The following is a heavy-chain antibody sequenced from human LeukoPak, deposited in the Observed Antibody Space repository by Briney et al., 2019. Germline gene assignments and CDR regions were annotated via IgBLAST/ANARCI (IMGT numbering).Heavy chain of an antibody. J-gene: IGHJ4*02. CDR3: AREAGSGSYYDY. V-gene: IGHV3-33*01. D-gene: IGHD3-10*01. CDR1: GFTFSSYG. CDR2: IWYDGSKT. Sequence: GGSLRLSCAASGFTFSSYGMHWVRQAPGKGLEWVAVIWYDGSKTYYADSVKGRFTISRDDSKNTVYLQMNSLRAEDTAVYYCAREAGSGSYYDYWGQGTLVTVSS.